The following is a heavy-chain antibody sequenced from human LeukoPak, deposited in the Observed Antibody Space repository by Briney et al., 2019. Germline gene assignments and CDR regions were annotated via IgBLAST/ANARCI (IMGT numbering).Heavy chain of an antibody. CDR1: ELSFKTYS. CDR3: ARGMERLYSSSHY. J-gene: IGHJ4*02. V-gene: IGHV3-21*01. CDR2: ISLAGTYI. D-gene: IGHD6-6*01. Sequence: GGSLRLSCAASELSFKTYSMNWLRQSPGKGLEWVASISLAGTYIDYADSVKGRFTISRDNAKNSLYLQMNSLRAEDTAVYYCARGMERLYSSSHYWGQGTLVTVSS.